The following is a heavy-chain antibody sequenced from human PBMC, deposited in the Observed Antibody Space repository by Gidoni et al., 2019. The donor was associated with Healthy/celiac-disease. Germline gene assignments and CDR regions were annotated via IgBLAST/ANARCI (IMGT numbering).Heavy chain of an antibody. CDR1: GYTFTGYY. V-gene: IGHV1-2*02. D-gene: IGHD3-10*01. Sequence: VQLVQSGAEVKKPVAFVKVSCKASGYTFTGYYMHWVRQAPGQGLEWMGWINHNSGGTNYAQKFQGRVTMTRDTSISTAYMELSRLRSDDTAVYYCARVSMVRGFIPDYWGQGTLVTVSS. J-gene: IGHJ4*02. CDR2: INHNSGGT. CDR3: ARVSMVRGFIPDY.